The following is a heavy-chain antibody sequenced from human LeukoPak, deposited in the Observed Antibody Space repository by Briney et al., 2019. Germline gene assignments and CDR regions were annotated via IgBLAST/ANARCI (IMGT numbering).Heavy chain of an antibody. CDR1: GGSISSYY. Sequence: PSETLSLTCTVSGGSISSYYWSWIRQPPGKGLEWIGYIYYSESTNYNPSLKSRVTISVDTSKNQFSLKLSSVTAADTAVYYCARLSPLYCSGGSCYSARYFDYWGQGTLVTVSS. J-gene: IGHJ4*02. CDR3: ARLSPLYCSGGSCYSARYFDY. V-gene: IGHV4-59*08. D-gene: IGHD2-15*01. CDR2: IYYSEST.